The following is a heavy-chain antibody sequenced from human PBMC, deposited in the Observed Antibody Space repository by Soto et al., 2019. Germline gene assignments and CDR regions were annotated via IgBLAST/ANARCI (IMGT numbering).Heavy chain of an antibody. CDR3: ARGSVDKVDSSGFYAY. CDR1: GGNFGALY. CDR2: INHSGGT. D-gene: IGHD3-22*01. V-gene: IGHV4-34*01. Sequence: SVPLCLTCTVEGGNFGALYWRWILHPPGKGLAWIGEINHSGGTIYNPSLKRRVTISVDTSKSQFSLKLPSVTAADRAVYYCARGSVDKVDSSGFYAYWGQGTPVTVSS. J-gene: IGHJ4*02.